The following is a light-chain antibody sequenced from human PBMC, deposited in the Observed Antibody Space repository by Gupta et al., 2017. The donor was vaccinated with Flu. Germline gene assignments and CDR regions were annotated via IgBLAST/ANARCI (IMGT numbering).Light chain of an antibody. Sequence: QSVLAQPASVSAAPGQKVTISCSGGGSNIGINYVSWYQQRPGAAPKLLIYDNHVRPSGIPDRFSGSKSGTSATLGITGLQTGDEADYYCGTWDNSRSAVVFGGGTKLTVL. J-gene: IGLJ3*02. CDR3: GTWDNSRSAVV. CDR1: GSNIGINY. CDR2: DNH. V-gene: IGLV1-51*01.